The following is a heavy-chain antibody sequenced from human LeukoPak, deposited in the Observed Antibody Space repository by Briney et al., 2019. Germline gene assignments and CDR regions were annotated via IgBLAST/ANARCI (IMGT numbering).Heavy chain of an antibody. D-gene: IGHD4-17*01. J-gene: IGHJ3*02. CDR2: ISYGGSNK. V-gene: IGHV3-30*07. CDR1: GFTLRYYA. Sequence: GSLILPCSASGFTLRYYAMHLVRQAPGKGLGWVAVISYGGSNKYYADSVKGRFTISRDNAKNSLYLPMNSLRAEDTAVYYCARVWGLDDYGLYDAFDIWGQGTMVTISS. CDR3: ARVWGLDDYGLYDAFDI.